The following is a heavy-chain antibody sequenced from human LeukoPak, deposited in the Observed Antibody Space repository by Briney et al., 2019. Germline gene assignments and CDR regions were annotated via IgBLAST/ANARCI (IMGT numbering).Heavy chain of an antibody. D-gene: IGHD3-10*01. J-gene: IGHJ4*02. CDR2: IRTKTGGATT. CDR3: TTGDYISGFPLY. Sequence: GGSLRLSCAASGFTFSNAWMTWVRQAPGRGLDWVGLIRTKTGGATTSYAAPVKGRFTISRDDSKDTVYLQMNSLKTEDTAVYYCTTGDYISGFPLYWGQGTLVTVSS. V-gene: IGHV3-15*01. CDR1: GFTFSNAW.